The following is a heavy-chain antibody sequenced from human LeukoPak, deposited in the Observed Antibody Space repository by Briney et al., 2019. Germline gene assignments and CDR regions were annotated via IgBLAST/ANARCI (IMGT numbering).Heavy chain of an antibody. J-gene: IGHJ6*02. D-gene: IGHD3-10*01. CDR2: ISGSGGSI. V-gene: IGHV3-23*01. CDR1: GLTFSSYA. Sequence: GGSLRLSCAASGLTFSSYAMSWVRQAPGKGLEWVSTISGSGGSIWYADSVKGRFTISRDNAKNSLYLQMNSLRAEDTAVYYCARMEKFYYGSGGFSPPLMDVWGQGTTVIVSS. CDR3: ARMEKFYYGSGGFSPPLMDV.